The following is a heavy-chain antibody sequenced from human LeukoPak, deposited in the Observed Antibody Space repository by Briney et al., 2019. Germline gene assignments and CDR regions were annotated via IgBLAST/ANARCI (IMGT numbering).Heavy chain of an antibody. CDR2: IYYSGST. CDR1: GGSISSSSYY. Sequence: SETLSLTCTVSGGSISSSSYYWGWIRQPPGKGLEWIGSIYYSGSTYYNPSLKSRVTISVDTSKNQFSLKLSSVTAGDTAVYYCARASTAQYTWFEPWGQGTLVTVSP. J-gene: IGHJ5*02. V-gene: IGHV4-39*01. CDR3: ARASTAQYTWFEP. D-gene: IGHD2/OR15-2a*01.